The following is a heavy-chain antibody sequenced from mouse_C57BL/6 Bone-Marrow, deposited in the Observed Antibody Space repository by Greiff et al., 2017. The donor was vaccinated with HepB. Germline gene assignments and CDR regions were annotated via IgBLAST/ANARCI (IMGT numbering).Heavy chain of an antibody. CDR3: GPAPYDYDDAMDY. D-gene: IGHD2-4*01. CDR1: GYTFTSYW. CDR2: IDPSDSYT. Sequence: VQLQQSGAELVKPGASVKLSCKASGYTFTSYWMQWVKQRPGQGLEWIGEIDPSDSYTNYNQKFKGKATLTVDTSSSTAYMQLSSLTSEDSAVYYCGPAPYDYDDAMDYWGQGTSVTVSS. J-gene: IGHJ4*01. V-gene: IGHV1-50*01.